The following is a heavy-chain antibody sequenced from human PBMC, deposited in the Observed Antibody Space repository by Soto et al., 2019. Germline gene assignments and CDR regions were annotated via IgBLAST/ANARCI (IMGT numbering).Heavy chain of an antibody. CDR2: IKEDGSEI. J-gene: IGHJ4*02. CDR1: GFTFSSYW. Sequence: PGGSLRLSCAASGFTFSSYWMSWVRQAPGKGLEWVASIKEDGSEIYYVDAVKGRFTISRDNAKNSLYLQMNSLRAEDTAVYYCARDLALGDYWGQGTLVTVSS. V-gene: IGHV3-7*01. CDR3: ARDLALGDY.